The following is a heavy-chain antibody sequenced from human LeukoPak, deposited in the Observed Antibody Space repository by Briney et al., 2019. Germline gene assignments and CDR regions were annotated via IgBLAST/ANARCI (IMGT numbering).Heavy chain of an antibody. CDR2: ISAYNGNT. D-gene: IGHD1-26*01. J-gene: IGHJ4*02. CDR1: GSTFTSYG. CDR3: ARDFSCGSYQMHYFDY. V-gene: IGHV1-18*01. Sequence: ASVKVSCKAAGSTFTSYGISWVRQAPGQGLEWMGWISAYNGNTNYAQKLQGRVTMTTATSTSAAYMELRSLRSDDTAVYYCARDFSCGSYQMHYFDYWGQGTLVTVSS.